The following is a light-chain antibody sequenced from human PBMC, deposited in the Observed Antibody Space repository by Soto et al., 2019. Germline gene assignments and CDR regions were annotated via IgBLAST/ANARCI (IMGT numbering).Light chain of an antibody. CDR3: LQYHYWPWT. J-gene: IGKJ1*01. CDR1: QSVTNK. Sequence: EMLMTQSPSSLSVSPGGKVSLSCWASQSVTNKLAWYQQRPGQPPRLLLYDASTRATGVPATFSGSGSGTDFTLTISSXQSEDLGFYNCLQYHYWPWTFGQGTKVDIK. V-gene: IGKV3-15*01. CDR2: DAS.